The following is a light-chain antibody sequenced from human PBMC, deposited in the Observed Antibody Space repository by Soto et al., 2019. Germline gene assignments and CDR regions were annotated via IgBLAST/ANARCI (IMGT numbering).Light chain of an antibody. J-gene: IGLJ1*01. V-gene: IGLV2-14*01. CDR1: SRDVGGYKY. Sequence: QSGLTEPASLSGSPGQSIASSCTGTSRDVGGYKYVSWYHQHPGKAPKLMIYDVSNRPSGVSERFSGSKSGNTASLTISGLQAEDEADYYSTSYTSSSTYVFGTGTKVTVL. CDR2: DVS. CDR3: TSYTSSSTYV.